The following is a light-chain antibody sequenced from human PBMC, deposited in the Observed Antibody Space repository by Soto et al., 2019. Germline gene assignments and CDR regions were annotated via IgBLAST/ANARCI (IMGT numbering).Light chain of an antibody. CDR2: DIR. V-gene: IGLV2-14*03. CDR3: SSYTSSSTRV. J-gene: IGLJ1*01. Sequence: QSALTQPAPVSGSPGQSITISCTGTSSDVGGYKYVSWYQQHPGKAPKLMIYDIRNRPSGVSNRFSGSKSGNTASLTTSGLQAEDEADYYCSSYTSSSTRVFGTGTKVTVL. CDR1: SSDVGGYKY.